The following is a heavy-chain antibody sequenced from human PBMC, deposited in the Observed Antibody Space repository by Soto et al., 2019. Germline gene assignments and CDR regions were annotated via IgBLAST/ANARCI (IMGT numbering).Heavy chain of an antibody. D-gene: IGHD2-2*01. V-gene: IGHV3-21*01. J-gene: IGHJ4*02. Sequence: GSLRLSCAASGFTFSSYSMNWVRQAPGKGLEWVSSISSSSSYIYYADSVKGRFTISRDNAKNSLYLQMNSLRAEDTAVYYCAREDVVVPAAQVYYFDYWGQGTLVTVSS. CDR1: GFTFSSYS. CDR3: AREDVVVPAAQVYYFDY. CDR2: ISSSSSYI.